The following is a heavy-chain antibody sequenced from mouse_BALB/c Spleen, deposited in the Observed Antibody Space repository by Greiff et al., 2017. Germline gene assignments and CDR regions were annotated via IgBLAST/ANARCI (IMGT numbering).Heavy chain of an antibody. D-gene: IGHD2-14*01. V-gene: IGHV3-8*02. CDR3: ASYYRYDHYAMDY. Sequence: EVKLQESGPSLVKPSQTLSLTCSVTGDSITSGYWNWIRKFPGNKLEYMGYISYSGSTYYNPSLKSRISITRDTSKNQYYLQLNSVTTEDTATYYCASYYRYDHYAMDYWGQGTSVTVSS. CDR2: ISYSGST. J-gene: IGHJ4*01. CDR1: GDSITSGY.